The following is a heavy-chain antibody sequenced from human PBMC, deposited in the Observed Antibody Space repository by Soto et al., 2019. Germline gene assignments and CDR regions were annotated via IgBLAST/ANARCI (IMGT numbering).Heavy chain of an antibody. Sequence: GGSLRLSCAASGFTFSSYGMHWVRQAPGKGLEWVAVIWYDGSNKYYADSVKGRFTISRDNSKNTLYLQMNSLRAEDTAVYYCARDYGDSYNWFDPWGQGTLVTVSS. CDR1: GFTFSSYG. J-gene: IGHJ5*02. CDR2: IWYDGSNK. CDR3: ARDYGDSYNWFDP. D-gene: IGHD4-17*01. V-gene: IGHV3-33*01.